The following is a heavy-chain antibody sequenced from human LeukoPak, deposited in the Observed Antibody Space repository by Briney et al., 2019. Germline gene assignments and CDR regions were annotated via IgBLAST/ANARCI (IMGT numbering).Heavy chain of an antibody. CDR1: GFTFSDCY. V-gene: IGHV3-11*06. CDR2: IGGSGADT. D-gene: IGHD5-18*01. CDR3: ARVHYNTAMVDIDY. J-gene: IGHJ4*02. Sequence: GGSLRLSCAASGFTFSDCYMSWFRQAPGKGLEWLSYIGGSGADTNYADSVKGRFTTSRDNAKSSLYLQMNSLRAEDTAVYYCARVHYNTAMVDIDYWGQGTLVTVSS.